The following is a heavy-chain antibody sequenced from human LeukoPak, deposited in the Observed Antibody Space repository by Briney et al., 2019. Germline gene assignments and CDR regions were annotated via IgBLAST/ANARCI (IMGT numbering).Heavy chain of an antibody. Sequence: SETLSLTCTVSGGSVSSGSYYWSWIRRPPGTGLEWVGYIYYSGSTKYNPSLESRVTISKDTSKNQFSLKLSSMTAADTAVYYCARTSGPGVDYWGQGTLVTVSS. CDR3: ARTSGPGVDY. CDR2: IYYSGST. V-gene: IGHV4-61*01. CDR1: GGSVSSGSYY. J-gene: IGHJ4*02. D-gene: IGHD2-8*02.